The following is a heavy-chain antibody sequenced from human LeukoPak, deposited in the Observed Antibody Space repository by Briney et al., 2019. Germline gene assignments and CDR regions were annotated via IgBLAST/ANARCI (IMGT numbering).Heavy chain of an antibody. Sequence: SETLSLTCTVSGGSISSSSYYWGWIRQPPGKGLEWIGEINHSGSTNYNPSLKSRVTISVDTSKNQFSLKLSSVTAADTAVYYCARLGVPAMGSSKFDYWGQGTLVTVSS. V-gene: IGHV4-39*07. CDR2: INHSGST. J-gene: IGHJ4*02. D-gene: IGHD2-2*01. CDR1: GGSISSSSYY. CDR3: ARLGVPAMGSSKFDY.